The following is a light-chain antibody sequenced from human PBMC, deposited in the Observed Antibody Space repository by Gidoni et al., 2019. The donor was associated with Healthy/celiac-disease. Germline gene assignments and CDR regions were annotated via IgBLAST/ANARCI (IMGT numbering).Light chain of an antibody. CDR2: GAC. CDR1: QGVSSSY. J-gene: IGKJ2*01. CDR3: QQYGSLYT. V-gene: IGKV3-20*01. Sequence: IVLTQSPGPLSLSPGERATLSCRASQGVSSSYLAWYQQKPGQAPRLLIYGACSRATGIPDRFSGSGSGTDFTLTISRLEAEDFAVYYWQQYGSLYTFGQGTKLEIK.